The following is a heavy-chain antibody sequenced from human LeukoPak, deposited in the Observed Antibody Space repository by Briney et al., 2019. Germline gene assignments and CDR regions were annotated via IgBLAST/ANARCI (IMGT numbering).Heavy chain of an antibody. V-gene: IGHV4-34*01. CDR2: INHSGST. Sequence: SETLSLTCAVYGGSFSGYYWSWIRQPPGKGLEWIGEINHSGSTNYNPSLKSRVTISVDTSKNQFSLKLSSVTAADTAVYYCARHYIPNHSNTVVSPWGQGTLVTVSS. CDR3: ARHYIPNHSNTVVSP. J-gene: IGHJ5*02. CDR1: GGSFSGYY. D-gene: IGHD2/OR15-2a*01.